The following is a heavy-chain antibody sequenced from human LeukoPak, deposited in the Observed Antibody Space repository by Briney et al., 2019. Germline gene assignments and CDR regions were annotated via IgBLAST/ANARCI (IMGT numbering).Heavy chain of an antibody. CDR1: GGTFSSYA. D-gene: IGHD4-11*01. CDR3: ARVYLPDYSSNWFDP. V-gene: IGHV1-69*13. J-gene: IGHJ5*02. Sequence: ASVKVSCKASGGTFSSYAISWVRQAPGQGLEWMGGIIPIFGTANYAQKFQGRVTITADESTSTAYMELSSLRSEDTAEYYCARVYLPDYSSNWFDPWGQGTLVTVSS. CDR2: IIPIFGTA.